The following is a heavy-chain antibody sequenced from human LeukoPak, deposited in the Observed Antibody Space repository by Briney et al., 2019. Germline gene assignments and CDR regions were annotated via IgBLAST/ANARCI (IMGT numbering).Heavy chain of an antibody. Sequence: SETLSLTCTVSGGSISSSSYYWGWIRQPPGKGLEWIGSIYYSGSTYYNPSLKSRVTMSVDTSKNQFSLKLSSVTAADTAVYYCARDRGPDQYYQIDYWGQGTLVTVSS. D-gene: IGHD2-2*01. V-gene: IGHV4-39*07. CDR3: ARDRGPDQYYQIDY. CDR1: GGSISSSSYY. CDR2: IYYSGST. J-gene: IGHJ4*02.